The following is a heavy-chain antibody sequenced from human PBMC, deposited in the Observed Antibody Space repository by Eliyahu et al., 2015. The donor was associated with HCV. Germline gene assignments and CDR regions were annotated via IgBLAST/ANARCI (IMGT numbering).Heavy chain of an antibody. D-gene: IGHD2/OR15-2a*01. CDR1: GFTFTSAW. V-gene: IGHV3-15*04. J-gene: IGHJ4*02. CDR2: IGSKTDGETT. CDR3: TTGSTSVPVYFDY. Sequence: EVQLVESGGGLLKPGGSLRLSCXASGFTFTSAWMXWVHQAPGKGLEWVGRIGSKTDGETTDYAAPVKGRFTISIDDSKTTLYLQMNSLKIEDTAVYYCTTGSTSVPVYFDYWGQGTLVTVSS.